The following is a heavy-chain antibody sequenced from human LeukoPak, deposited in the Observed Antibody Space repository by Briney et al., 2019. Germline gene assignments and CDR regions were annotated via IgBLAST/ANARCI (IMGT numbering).Heavy chain of an antibody. Sequence: PGGSLRLSCAASGFTFSSYDMNWVRQAPGKGREWVSSISSRGGTIFYADSVKGRFTTSRDNSKNSLYLRMNSLMTKDTAVTFCAEVGSTMIGGVWGKGTTVTISS. D-gene: IGHD3-10*02. CDR2: ISSRGGTI. CDR1: GFTFSSYD. V-gene: IGHV3-48*03. J-gene: IGHJ6*04. CDR3: AEVGSTMIGGV.